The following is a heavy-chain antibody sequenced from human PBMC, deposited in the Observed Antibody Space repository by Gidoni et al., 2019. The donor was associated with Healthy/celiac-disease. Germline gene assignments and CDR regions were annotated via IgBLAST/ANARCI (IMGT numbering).Heavy chain of an antibody. V-gene: IGHV3-30*04. CDR1: GFTFSSYA. Sequence: QVQLVESGGGVVQPGWFLSLSCAASGFTFSSYAMHWARQAPGKGLEWVAVISYDGSNKYYADSVKGRFTISRDNSKNTLYLQMNSLRAEDTAVYYCAREGDNSSGWYVYYYYGMDVWGQGTTVTVSS. CDR2: ISYDGSNK. D-gene: IGHD6-19*01. J-gene: IGHJ6*02. CDR3: AREGDNSSGWYVYYYYGMDV.